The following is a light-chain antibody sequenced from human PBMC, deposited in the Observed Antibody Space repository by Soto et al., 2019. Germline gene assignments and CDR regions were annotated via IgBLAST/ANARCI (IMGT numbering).Light chain of an antibody. Sequence: QSVLTQPPSVSEAPRQRVTISCSGSSSNIGNNAVNWYQQLPGKAPKLLIYYDDLLPSGVSDRFSGSKSGTSASLVISGLQSEDEADYYCAAWDDSLNGVLFGGGTKLTVL. CDR2: YDD. J-gene: IGLJ2*01. CDR1: SSNIGNNA. CDR3: AAWDDSLNGVL. V-gene: IGLV1-36*01.